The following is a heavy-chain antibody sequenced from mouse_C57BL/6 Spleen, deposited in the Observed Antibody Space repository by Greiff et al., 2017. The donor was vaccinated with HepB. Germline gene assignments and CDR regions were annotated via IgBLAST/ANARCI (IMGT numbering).Heavy chain of an antibody. J-gene: IGHJ4*01. CDR1: GFTFSDYG. CDR2: ISSGSSTI. CDR3: ANLPAMDY. Sequence: EVKVVESGGGLVKPGGSLKLSCAASGFTFSDYGMHWVRQAPEKGLEWVAYISSGSSTIYYAATVKGRFTISRDNAKNTLFLQMTSLRSEDTAMCYCANLPAMDYWGQGTSVTVSS. V-gene: IGHV5-17*01.